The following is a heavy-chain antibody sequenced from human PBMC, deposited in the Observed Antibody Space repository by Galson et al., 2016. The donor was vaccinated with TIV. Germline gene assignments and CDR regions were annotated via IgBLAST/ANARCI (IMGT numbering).Heavy chain of an antibody. CDR1: GYTLNALS. V-gene: IGHV1-24*01. J-gene: IGHJ6*02. D-gene: IGHD2-2*01. CDR3: VTADTSKSLYYYYYGMDV. CDR2: LDPEEAET. Sequence: VKVSCKVSGYTLNALSIHWVRQAPGKGLEWMGGLDPEEAETFYAHMFQGRVTMTEDTSTDTAYMELINLRSEDTAVYYCVTADTSKSLYYYYYGMDVWGQGTTVTVSS.